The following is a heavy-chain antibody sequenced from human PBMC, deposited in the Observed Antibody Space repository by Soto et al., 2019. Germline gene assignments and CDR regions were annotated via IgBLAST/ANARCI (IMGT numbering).Heavy chain of an antibody. CDR1: GYTFTSYG. J-gene: IGHJ5*02. D-gene: IGHD3-10*01. V-gene: IGHV1-18*01. CDR2: ISAYNGNT. Sequence: QVQLVQSGAEVKKPGASVKVSCKASGYTFTSYGISWVRQAPGQGLEWMGWISAYNGNTNYAQKLQGRVTMTTDTSPSTADMELRSLRSDDTAVYYWARDNGSGNRPRGVYNWFDPWGQGTLVTVSS. CDR3: ARDNGSGNRPRGVYNWFDP.